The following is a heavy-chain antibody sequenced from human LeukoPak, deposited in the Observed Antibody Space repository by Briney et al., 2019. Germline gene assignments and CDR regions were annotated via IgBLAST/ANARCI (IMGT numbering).Heavy chain of an antibody. V-gene: IGHV3-21*01. CDR2: ISSSSSYI. Sequence: PGGSLRLSCAASGFTFSSYSMNWVRQAPGKGLEWVSSISSSSSYIYYADSVKGRFTISRDNAKNSLYLQMNSLRAEETAVYYCARRLRRENWFDPWGQGTLVTASS. J-gene: IGHJ5*02. D-gene: IGHD4-17*01. CDR3: ARRLRRENWFDP. CDR1: GFTFSSYS.